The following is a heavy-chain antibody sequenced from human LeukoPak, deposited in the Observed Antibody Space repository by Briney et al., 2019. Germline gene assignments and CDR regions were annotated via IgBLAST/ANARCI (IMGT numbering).Heavy chain of an antibody. J-gene: IGHJ6*02. D-gene: IGHD5-18*01. CDR3: ARATMVRPSYYYGMDA. Sequence: GGSLRLSCAASGFTFSSYWMSWVRQAPGKGLEWVSVIYSGGSTYYADSVKGRFTISRDNSKNTLYLQMNSLRAEDTAVYYCARATMVRPSYYYGMDAWGQGTTVTVSS. CDR1: GFTFSSYW. V-gene: IGHV3-53*01. CDR2: IYSGGST.